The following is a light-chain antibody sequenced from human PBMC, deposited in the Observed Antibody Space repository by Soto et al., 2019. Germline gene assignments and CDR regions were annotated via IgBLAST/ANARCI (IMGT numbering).Light chain of an antibody. CDR1: QSVLHSNGYNY. CDR3: MQALQTPPYT. J-gene: IGKJ2*01. CDR2: WGS. Sequence: DIVMTQSPLSLPVTPGEPASISCRSSQSVLHSNGYNYLDWYLQKPGQSPPLLIYWGSNRASGVLDRFSGSGSGTDFTLQISRGEAEDVGVYYCMQALQTPPYTFGQGTKLEIK. V-gene: IGKV2-28*01.